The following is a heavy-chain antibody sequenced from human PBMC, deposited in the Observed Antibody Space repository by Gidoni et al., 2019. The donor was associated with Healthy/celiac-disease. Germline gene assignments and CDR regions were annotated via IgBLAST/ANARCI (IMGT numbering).Heavy chain of an antibody. CDR2: ISSSSSYI. CDR1: GFTFSSYS. Sequence: EVQLVESGGGLVKPGGSLRLSCAASGFTFSSYSMNWVRQAPGKGLEWVSSISSSSSYIYYADSVKCRFTISRDNAKNSLYLQMNSLRAEDTAVYYCARWGVATKPDYWGQGTLVTVSS. CDR3: ARWGVATKPDY. D-gene: IGHD5-12*01. J-gene: IGHJ4*02. V-gene: IGHV3-21*01.